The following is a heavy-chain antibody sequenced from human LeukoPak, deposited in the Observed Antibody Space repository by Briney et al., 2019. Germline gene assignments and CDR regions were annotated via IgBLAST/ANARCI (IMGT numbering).Heavy chain of an antibody. CDR2: ISNNGGYT. D-gene: IGHD3-22*01. Sequence: GGSLRLSCAASGFTFSSSAMSWVRQAPGKGLEWVSAISNNGGYTYYADSVQGRFTISRDNSKSTLCLQMNSLRAEDTAVYYCARQYYDSSGYSFDPWGQGTLVTVSS. J-gene: IGHJ5*02. CDR1: GFTFSSSA. V-gene: IGHV3-23*01. CDR3: ARQYYDSSGYSFDP.